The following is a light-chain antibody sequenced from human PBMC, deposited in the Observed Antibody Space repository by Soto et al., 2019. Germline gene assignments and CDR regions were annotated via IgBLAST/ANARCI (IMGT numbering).Light chain of an antibody. V-gene: IGKV1-33*01. CDR3: QQYDNLPLT. CDR2: DAS. Sequence: DIQMTQSPSSLSASVGDRVTITFPASQDISNYLNWYQQKPGKATKLLIYDASNLETGAPSRFSGSGSGTDFTFTISSLQPEDISTYYCQQYDNLPLTFGGGTKVEIK. CDR1: QDISNY. J-gene: IGKJ4*01.